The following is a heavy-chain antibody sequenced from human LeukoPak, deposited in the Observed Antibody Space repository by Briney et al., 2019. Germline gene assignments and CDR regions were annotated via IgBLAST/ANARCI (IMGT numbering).Heavy chain of an antibody. CDR2: IYYSGST. J-gene: IGHJ4*02. D-gene: IGHD6-19*01. CDR3: ARGGGWSPYYFDY. V-gene: IGHV4-59*01. Sequence: PSETLSLTCIVSGGSTNSYYWSWIREPPGEGLEWVAYIYYSGSTSYNPSLKSRVTISPDTSKNQSSRNLSSVTAADTAVYYCARGGGWSPYYFDYWGQGTLVTVSS. CDR1: GGSTNSYY.